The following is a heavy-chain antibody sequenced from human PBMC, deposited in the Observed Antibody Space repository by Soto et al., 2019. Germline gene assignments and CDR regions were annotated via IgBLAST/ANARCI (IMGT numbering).Heavy chain of an antibody. J-gene: IGHJ5*01. CDR3: ARLIGNSWLDY. V-gene: IGHV6-1*01. Sequence: YHTPLRTSSNSRDPVSRKRTVCHPTRQTPSGGLEWLGRTYYRSRWYSEYAISVQSRITVNADTSKSQVSLQLDSVTPDDTAVYYCARLIGNSWLDYWG. D-gene: IGHD2-8*01. CDR1: RDPVSRKRTV. CDR2: TYYRSRWYS.